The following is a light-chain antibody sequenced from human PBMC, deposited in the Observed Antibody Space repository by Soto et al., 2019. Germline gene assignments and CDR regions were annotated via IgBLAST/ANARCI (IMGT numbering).Light chain of an antibody. Sequence: QSVLTQPTSVSAAPGQKVTISCSGSSSNIENNYVSWYQQLPGTAPQVLIYENDKRPSGIPDRFSASKSGTSATLGITGLQTGDEADYYCGTWDSSLREVVFGGGTKVTVL. CDR3: GTWDSSLREVV. V-gene: IGLV1-51*02. J-gene: IGLJ2*01. CDR2: END. CDR1: SSNIENNY.